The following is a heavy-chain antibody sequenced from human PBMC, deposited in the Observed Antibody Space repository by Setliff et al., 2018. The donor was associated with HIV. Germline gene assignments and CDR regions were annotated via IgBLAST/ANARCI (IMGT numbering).Heavy chain of an antibody. CDR2: INPSGGST. CDR3: ARDRSYYNFWSGYPYYFDY. CDR1: GYTFTSYY. J-gene: IGHJ4*02. Sequence: ASVKVSCKASGYTFTSYYMHWVRQAPGQGLEWMGIINPSGGSTSYAQKFQGRVTMTRDTSTSTVYMELSSLRSEDTAVYYCARDRSYYNFWSGYPYYFDYWGQGTLVT. V-gene: IGHV1-46*01. D-gene: IGHD3-3*01.